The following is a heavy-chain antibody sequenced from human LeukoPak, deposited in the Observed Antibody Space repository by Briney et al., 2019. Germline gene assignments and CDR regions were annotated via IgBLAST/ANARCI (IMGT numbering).Heavy chain of an antibody. CDR2: IYSGGST. CDR1: GFTVSSNY. J-gene: IGHJ4*02. Sequence: GGSLRLSCAASGFTVSSNYMSWVRQAPGKGLEWVSVIYSGGSTYYADSVKGRFTISRHKSKNTLYLQMNSLRAEDTAVYYCASMVRGVFDYWGQGTLVTVSS. V-gene: IGHV3-53*04. D-gene: IGHD3-10*01. CDR3: ASMVRGVFDY.